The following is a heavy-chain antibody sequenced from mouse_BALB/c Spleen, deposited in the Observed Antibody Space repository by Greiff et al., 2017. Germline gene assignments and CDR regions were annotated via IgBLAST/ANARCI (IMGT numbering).Heavy chain of an antibody. J-gene: IGHJ4*01. CDR1: GFTFSDYY. CDR2: ISDGGSYT. V-gene: IGHV5-4*02. CDR3: ARDWAYYRYDEGAMDY. D-gene: IGHD2-14*01. Sequence: EVHLVESGGGLVKPGGSLKLSCAASGFTFSDYYMYWVRQTPEKRLEWVATISDGGSYTYYPDSVKGRFTISRDNAKNNLYLQMSSLKSEDTAMYYCARDWAYYRYDEGAMDYWGQGTSVTVSS.